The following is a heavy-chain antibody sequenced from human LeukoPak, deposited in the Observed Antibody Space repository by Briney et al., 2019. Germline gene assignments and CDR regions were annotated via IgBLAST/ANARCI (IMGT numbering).Heavy chain of an antibody. D-gene: IGHD3-3*01. CDR2: ISSSSSYI. V-gene: IGHV3-21*01. CDR3: AREDRSWYYDFWSGPRDFDY. J-gene: IGHJ4*02. CDR1: GFTFGSYA. Sequence: GGSLSLSCAASGFTFGSYAMSWVRQAPGKGLEWVSSISSSSSYIYYADSVKGRFTISRDNAKNSLYLQMNSLRAEDTAVYYCAREDRSWYYDFWSGPRDFDYWGQGTLVTVSS.